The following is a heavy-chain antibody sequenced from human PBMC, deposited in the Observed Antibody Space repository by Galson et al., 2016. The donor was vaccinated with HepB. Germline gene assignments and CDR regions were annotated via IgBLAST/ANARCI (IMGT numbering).Heavy chain of an antibody. CDR3: ARDPISGSYYGRPFDY. V-gene: IGHV3-48*03. CDR1: GFTFSSYE. D-gene: IGHD1-26*01. Sequence: SLRLSCAASGFTFSSYEMNWVRQAPGKGLEWVSYISSSGSTIYYADSVKGRFTISRDNAKNSLYLQMNSLRVEDTAVYYCARDPISGSYYGRPFDYWGQGTLVTVSS. J-gene: IGHJ4*02. CDR2: ISSSGSTI.